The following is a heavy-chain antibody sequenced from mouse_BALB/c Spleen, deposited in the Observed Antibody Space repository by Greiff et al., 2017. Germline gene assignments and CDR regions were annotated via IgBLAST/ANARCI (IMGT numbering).Heavy chain of an antibody. V-gene: IGHV5-17*02. CDR1: GFTFSSFG. Sequence: EVQRVESGGGLVQPGGSRKLSCAASGFTFSSFGMHWVRQAPEKGLDWVAYISSGSSTIYYADTVKGRFTISRDNPKNTLFLQMTSLRSEDTAMYYCATYYGSSYRTWFAYWGQGTLVTVSA. D-gene: IGHD1-1*01. CDR3: ATYYGSSYRTWFAY. CDR2: ISSGSSTI. J-gene: IGHJ3*01.